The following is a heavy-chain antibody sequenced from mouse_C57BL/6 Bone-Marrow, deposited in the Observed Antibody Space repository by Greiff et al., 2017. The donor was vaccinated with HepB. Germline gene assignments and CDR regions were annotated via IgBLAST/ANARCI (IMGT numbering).Heavy chain of an antibody. D-gene: IGHD2-4*01. J-gene: IGHJ2*01. Sequence: QVQLQQPGAELVKPGASVKMSCKASGYTFTSYWITWVKQRPGQGLEWIGDIYPGSGSTNYNEKLKSKATLTVDTSSSTAYLQLSSLTSEDSAVYYCARTYDYDDFDYWGQGTTLTVSS. V-gene: IGHV1-55*01. CDR1: GYTFTSYW. CDR2: IYPGSGST. CDR3: ARTYDYDDFDY.